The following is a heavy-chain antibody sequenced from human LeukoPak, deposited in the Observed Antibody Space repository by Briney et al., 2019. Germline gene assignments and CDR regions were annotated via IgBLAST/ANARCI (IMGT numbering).Heavy chain of an antibody. V-gene: IGHV4-59*01. Sequence: SETLSLTCTVSGGSISSYYWSWIRQPPGKGLEWIGYIYYSGSTNYNPSLRSRVTISVDTSKKQFSLKLTSVTAADTAVYYCARDGYSAIDYWGQGTLVTVSS. CDR3: ARDGYSAIDY. J-gene: IGHJ4*02. CDR1: GGSISSYY. D-gene: IGHD1-26*01. CDR2: IYYSGST.